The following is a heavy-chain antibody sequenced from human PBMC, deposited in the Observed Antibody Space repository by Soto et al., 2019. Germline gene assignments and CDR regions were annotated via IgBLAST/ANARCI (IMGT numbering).Heavy chain of an antibody. CDR1: GFTFSSYE. CDR2: ISSSGSTI. Sequence: PGGSLRLSCAASGFTFSSYEMNWVRQAPGKGLEWVSYISSSGSTIYYADSVKGRFTISRDNAKNSLYLQMNSLRAEDTAVYYCAREVGVDYDFWSGYPYYYYYGMDVWGQGTTVTVSS. D-gene: IGHD3-3*01. J-gene: IGHJ6*02. V-gene: IGHV3-48*03. CDR3: AREVGVDYDFWSGYPYYYYYGMDV.